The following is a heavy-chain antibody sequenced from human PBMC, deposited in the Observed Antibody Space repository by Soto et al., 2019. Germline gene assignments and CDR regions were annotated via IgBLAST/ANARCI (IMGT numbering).Heavy chain of an antibody. CDR1: GFTFSDYY. V-gene: IGHV3-11*01. CDR2: ISSSGSTI. D-gene: IGHD3-22*01. CDR3: ARDPPYYDSSGSTPIDY. J-gene: IGHJ4*02. Sequence: GGSLRLSCAASGFTFSDYYMSWIRQAPGKGLEWVSYISSSGSTIYYADYVKGRFTISRDNAKNSLYLQMNSLRAEDTAVYYCARDPPYYDSSGSTPIDYWGQGTLVTVSS.